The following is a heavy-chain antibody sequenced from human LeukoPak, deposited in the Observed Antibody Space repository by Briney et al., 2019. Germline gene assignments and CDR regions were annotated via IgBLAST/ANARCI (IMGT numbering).Heavy chain of an antibody. J-gene: IGHJ4*02. V-gene: IGHV3-23*01. CDR1: GFTFSSYA. D-gene: IGHD3-22*01. CDR2: ISGSGGST. Sequence: PGGSLRLSCAASGFTFSSYAMSRVRQAPGKGLEWVSAISGSGGSTYYADSVKGRFTISRDNSKNTLYLQMNSLRAEDTAVYYCAKDTKGYYYDSSGYLTFDYWGQGTLVTVSS. CDR3: AKDTKGYYYDSSGYLTFDY.